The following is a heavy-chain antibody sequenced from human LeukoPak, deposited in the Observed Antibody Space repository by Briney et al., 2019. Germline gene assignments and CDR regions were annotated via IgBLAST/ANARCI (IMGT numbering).Heavy chain of an antibody. J-gene: IGHJ4*02. CDR1: GFTFDDYA. Sequence: GGSLRLSCAASGFTFDDYAMHWVRQAPGKGLEWVSGISWNSGSIGYADSVKGRFTISRDNAKNSLYLQMNSLRAEDTAFFYCAKDISSRVRYFDSSAFDYWGQGILVSVSS. CDR2: ISWNSGSI. D-gene: IGHD3-22*01. CDR3: AKDISSRVRYFDSSAFDY. V-gene: IGHV3-9*01.